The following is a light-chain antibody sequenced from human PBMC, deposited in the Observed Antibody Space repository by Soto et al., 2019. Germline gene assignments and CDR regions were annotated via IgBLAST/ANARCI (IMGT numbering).Light chain of an antibody. V-gene: IGLV1-51*01. Sequence: QSVLTQPPSVSAAPGQKVTISCSGSSSNIGNFYVSWYQHLPGTAPKLLIYDSNKRPSGIPDRFSGSKSGTSATLGITGLQAEDEADYYCSSYTSSSTLYVFGTGTKV. J-gene: IGLJ1*01. CDR1: SSNIGNFY. CDR3: SSYTSSSTLYV. CDR2: DSN.